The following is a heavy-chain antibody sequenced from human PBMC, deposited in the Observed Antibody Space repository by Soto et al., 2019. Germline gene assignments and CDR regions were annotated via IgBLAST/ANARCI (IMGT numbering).Heavy chain of an antibody. V-gene: IGHV4-31*03. Sequence: SETLSLTCTVSGGSISSGGYYWSWIRQHPGKGLEWIGYIYYSGSTYYNPPLKSRVTISVDTSKNQFSLKLSSVTAADTAVYYCARADDYGDYGWWFDPWGQGTMVTVSS. J-gene: IGHJ5*02. CDR1: GGSISSGGYY. CDR2: IYYSGST. CDR3: ARADDYGDYGWWFDP. D-gene: IGHD4-17*01.